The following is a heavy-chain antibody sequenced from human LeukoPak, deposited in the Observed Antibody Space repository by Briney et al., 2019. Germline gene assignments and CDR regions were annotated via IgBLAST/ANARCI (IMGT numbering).Heavy chain of an antibody. CDR2: IYYSGST. CDR1: GGSISSGGYY. CDR3: ARVDVRSIAAAGYVDY. J-gene: IGHJ4*02. D-gene: IGHD6-13*01. Sequence: PSQTLSLTCTVSGGSISSGGYYWSWIRQHPGKGLEWIGYIYYSGSTYYNPSLKSRVTISVDTSKNQFSLKLSSVTAADTAVYYCARVDVRSIAAAGYVDYWGQGTLITVSS. V-gene: IGHV4-31*03.